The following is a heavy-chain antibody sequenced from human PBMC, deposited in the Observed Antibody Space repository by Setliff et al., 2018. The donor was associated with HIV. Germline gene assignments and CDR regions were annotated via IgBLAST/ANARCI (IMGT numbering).Heavy chain of an antibody. V-gene: IGHV4-34*01. CDR2: INYSGDT. CDR3: ARQHGDYAFGS. Sequence: SETLSLTCAVYGGSFPAYYWNWVRQPPGKGLEWIGEINYSGDTTYNPSLKSRVNMFIDTSKKQFSLKVASVTAADTAVYFCARQHGDYAFGSWGQGTLVTVSS. CDR1: GGSFPAYY. J-gene: IGHJ5*01. D-gene: IGHD4-17*01.